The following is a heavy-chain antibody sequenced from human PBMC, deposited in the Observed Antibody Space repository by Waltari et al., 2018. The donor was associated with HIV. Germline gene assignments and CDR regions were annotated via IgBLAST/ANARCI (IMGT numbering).Heavy chain of an antibody. CDR1: GFTFSNSW. V-gene: IGHV3-7*01. J-gene: IGHJ4*02. Sequence: EVQLVESGGGLVQPGGSMRISCAGSGFTFSNSWMSWVRQAPGKGLEWVANIKQDGSEKYYVESVKGRFTISRDNAKNSLYLQMNSLRAEDTALYYCAKDGRTAAYWGQGTLVTVSS. D-gene: IGHD1-1*01. CDR2: IKQDGSEK. CDR3: AKDGRTAAY.